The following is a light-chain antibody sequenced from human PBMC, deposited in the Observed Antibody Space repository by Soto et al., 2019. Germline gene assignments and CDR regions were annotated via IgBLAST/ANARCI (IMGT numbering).Light chain of an antibody. Sequence: QSVLIHLPSVSVPLGQSITIPCTGTSSVVGSYNLVSWYQQHPGKAPKLMIYEVTKRPSGVSNRFSGSKSGNTASLTISGLQAEDEADYYCCSYTGSSTYIFGTGTKVTVL. CDR1: SSVVGSYNL. CDR3: CSYTGSSTYI. V-gene: IGLV2-23*02. J-gene: IGLJ1*01. CDR2: EVT.